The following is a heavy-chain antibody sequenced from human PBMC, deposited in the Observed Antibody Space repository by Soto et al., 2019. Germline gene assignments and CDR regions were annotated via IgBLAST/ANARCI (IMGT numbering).Heavy chain of an antibody. CDR2: IYSGGSA. J-gene: IGHJ4*02. CDR3: ARDDGGDLGY. CDR1: GFSVSSNY. V-gene: IGHV3-53*01. D-gene: IGHD2-21*01. Sequence: EVQLVESGGGLIQPGGSLRLSCAASGFSVSSNYMSWVRQAAGKGLEWVSVIYSGGSAYYADSVKSRFTISRDNSKNTLYLQMNSLRAEDTAVYYCARDDGGDLGYWGQGTLVTVSS.